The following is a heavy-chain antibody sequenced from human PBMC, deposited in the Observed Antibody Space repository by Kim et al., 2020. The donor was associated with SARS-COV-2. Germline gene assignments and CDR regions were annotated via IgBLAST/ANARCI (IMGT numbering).Heavy chain of an antibody. Sequence: YDQKFQGRVTRTRDTSTSTVYMELSSLRSEDTAVYYWARVAIAGRRFFDYWGQGTLVTVSS. J-gene: IGHJ4*02. CDR3: ARVAIAGRRFFDY. D-gene: IGHD6-6*01. V-gene: IGHV1-46*01.